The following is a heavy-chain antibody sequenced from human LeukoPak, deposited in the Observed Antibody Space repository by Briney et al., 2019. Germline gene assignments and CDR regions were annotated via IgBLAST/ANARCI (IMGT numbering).Heavy chain of an antibody. CDR1: GFIFNNYA. J-gene: IGHJ4*02. D-gene: IGHD1-26*01. CDR2: ISWNSGSI. V-gene: IGHV3-9*01. Sequence: GRSLRLSCAGSGFIFNNYAMHWVRQPPGKGLEWVSGISWNSGSIDYADSVKGRFTISRDNAKNSLYLQMNSLRAEDTAVYYCASDYSGSYPDDYWGQGTLVTVSS. CDR3: ASDYSGSYPDDY.